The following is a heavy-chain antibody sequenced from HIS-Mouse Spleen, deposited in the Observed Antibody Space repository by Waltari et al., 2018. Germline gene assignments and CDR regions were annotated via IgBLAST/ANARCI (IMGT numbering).Heavy chain of an antibody. Sequence: QVQLVQSVAEVKKPGASVKVSCKPSESTFTSSDINWVRQATGQGLEWMGWMNPNSGNTGYAQKFQGRVTMTRNTSISTAYMELSSLRSEDTAVYYCAREIPYSSSWYDWYFDLWGRGTLVTVSS. V-gene: IGHV1-8*01. CDR1: ESTFTSSD. J-gene: IGHJ2*01. D-gene: IGHD6-13*01. CDR2: MNPNSGNT. CDR3: AREIPYSSSWYDWYFDL.